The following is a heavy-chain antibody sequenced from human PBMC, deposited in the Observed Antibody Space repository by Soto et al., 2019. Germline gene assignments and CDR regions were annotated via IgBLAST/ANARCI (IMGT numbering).Heavy chain of an antibody. V-gene: IGHV1-69*13. Sequence: SVKVSCKASGGTFSSYAISWVRQAPGQGLEWMGGIIPIFGTANYAQKFQGRVTITADESTSTAYMELSSLRSEDTAVYYCARDTYDSSGYYYSLDYWGQGTLVTVSS. J-gene: IGHJ4*02. CDR1: GGTFSSYA. CDR2: IIPIFGTA. CDR3: ARDTYDSSGYYYSLDY. D-gene: IGHD3-22*01.